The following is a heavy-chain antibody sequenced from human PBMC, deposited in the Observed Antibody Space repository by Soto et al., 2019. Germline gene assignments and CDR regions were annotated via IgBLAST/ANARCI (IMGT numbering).Heavy chain of an antibody. CDR1: SVSNAW. Sequence: SVSNAWMKWVRQAPGKGLEWVGRIKSKTDGGTTDYAAPVKGRFTISRDDSKNTLYLQMNSLKTEDTAVYYCTTDVVVVAATFNWFDPWCQGTLVTVSS. CDR3: TTDVVVVAATFNWFDP. V-gene: IGHV3-15*07. CDR2: IKSKTDGGTT. J-gene: IGHJ5*02. D-gene: IGHD2-15*01.